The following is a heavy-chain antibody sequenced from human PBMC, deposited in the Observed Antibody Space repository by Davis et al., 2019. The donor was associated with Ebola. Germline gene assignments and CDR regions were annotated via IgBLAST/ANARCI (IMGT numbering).Heavy chain of an antibody. V-gene: IGHV3-30-3*01. CDR3: ARDPEYSSSSTLIYYYYGMDV. CDR1: GFTFSSYA. CDR2: ISYDGSNK. D-gene: IGHD6-6*01. Sequence: PGGSLRLSCAASGFTFSSYAMHWVRQAPGKGLEWVAVISYDGSNKYYADSVKGRFTISRDNSKNTLYLQMNSLRAEDTAVYYCARDPEYSSSSTLIYYYYGMDVWGQGTTVTVSS. J-gene: IGHJ6*02.